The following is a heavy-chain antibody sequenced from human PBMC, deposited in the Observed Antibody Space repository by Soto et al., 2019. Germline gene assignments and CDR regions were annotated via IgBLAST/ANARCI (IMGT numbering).Heavy chain of an antibody. V-gene: IGHV1-69*02. Sequence: GGSVKVSCKASGGTFSSYTISWVRQAPGQGLEWMGRIIPILGIANYAQKFQGRVTITADKSTSTAYMELSSLRSEDTAVYYCARAPYYDIPGDAFDIWGQGTMVTVSS. J-gene: IGHJ3*02. D-gene: IGHD3-9*01. CDR3: ARAPYYDIPGDAFDI. CDR2: IIPILGIA. CDR1: GGTFSSYT.